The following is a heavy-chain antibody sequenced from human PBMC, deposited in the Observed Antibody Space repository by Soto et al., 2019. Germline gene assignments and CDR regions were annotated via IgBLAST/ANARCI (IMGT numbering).Heavy chain of an antibody. CDR3: ASPTTVVPEDYYGMDV. CDR1: GYTFTCYY. CDR2: INPSGGST. J-gene: IGHJ6*02. D-gene: IGHD4-17*01. Sequence: ASVKVSCKASGYTFTCYYMHWVRQAPGQGLEWMGIINPSGGSTSYAQKFQGRVTMTRDTSTSTVYMELSSLRSEDTAVYYCASPTTVVPEDYYGMDVWGQGTTVTVSS. V-gene: IGHV1-46*01.